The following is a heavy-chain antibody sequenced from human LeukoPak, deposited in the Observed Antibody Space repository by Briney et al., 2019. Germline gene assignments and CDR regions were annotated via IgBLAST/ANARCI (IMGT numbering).Heavy chain of an antibody. CDR1: GGTFSGYY. CDR3: ARGITMIVVGFDY. V-gene: IGHV4-34*01. D-gene: IGHD3-22*01. Sequence: AETLSLTCAVYGGTFSGYYWSWLRQPPGKGLEWIGEINYSGSTNYNPSLKSRVTISVDTSKNQFSLKLSSVTAADTAVYYCARGITMIVVGFDYWGQGTLVTVSS. CDR2: INYSGST. J-gene: IGHJ4*02.